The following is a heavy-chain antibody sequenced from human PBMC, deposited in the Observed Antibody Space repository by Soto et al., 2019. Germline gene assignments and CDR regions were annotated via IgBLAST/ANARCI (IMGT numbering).Heavy chain of an antibody. J-gene: IGHJ4*02. CDR1: GFTFSSYS. CDR2: ISSSSSTT. Sequence: EVQLVESGGGLVQPGGSLRLSCAASGFTFSSYSMNWVRQAPGKGLEWDSYISSSSSTTYYAASVKGRFTISRDNAQDSLYLHMNSLSGDDTAVYYCAKASTTEMDTRPFDYWGQGTLVTVSS. V-gene: IGHV3-48*04. D-gene: IGHD5-18*01. CDR3: AKASTTEMDTRPFDY.